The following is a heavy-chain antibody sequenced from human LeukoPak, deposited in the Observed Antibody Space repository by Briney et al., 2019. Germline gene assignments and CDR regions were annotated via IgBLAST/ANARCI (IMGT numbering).Heavy chain of an antibody. CDR2: IYYSGTT. V-gene: IGHV4-39*07. CDR1: GGSISSSSYY. J-gene: IGHJ4*02. D-gene: IGHD6-13*01. CDR3: ASLGRMAAIGTEH. Sequence: PSETLSLTCTVSGGSISSSSYYWGWIRQPPGKGLEWIGSIYYSGTTYDNPSVKSRVTISLDTSKNQFSLKLSSVTAADTAVYYCASLGRMAAIGTEHWGQGTLVTVSS.